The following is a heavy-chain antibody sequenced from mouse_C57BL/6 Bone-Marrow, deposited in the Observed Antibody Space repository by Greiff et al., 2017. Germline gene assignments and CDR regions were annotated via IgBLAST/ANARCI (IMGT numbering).Heavy chain of an antibody. CDR2: IHPNSGST. Sequence: QVQLQQPGAELVKPGASVKLSCKASGYTFTSYWMHWVKQRPGQGLEWIGMIHPNSGSTNYNEKFKSKATLTVDKSSSTAYMQLSSLTSEDSAVYDCARGDCYYNYYDLDYWGQGTTLTVSS. V-gene: IGHV1-64*01. D-gene: IGHD2-12*01. J-gene: IGHJ2*01. CDR3: ARGDCYYNYYDLDY. CDR1: GYTFTSYW.